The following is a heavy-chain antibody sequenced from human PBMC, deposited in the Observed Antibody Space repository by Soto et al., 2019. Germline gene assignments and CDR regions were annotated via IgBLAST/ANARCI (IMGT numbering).Heavy chain of an antibody. CDR3: ARTSRIDCPLSNFDY. V-gene: IGHV1-46*03. Sequence: AAVKVSRKASGYTFTSYYMHWVRQAPGQGLEWMGIINPSGGSTSYAQKFQGRVTMTRDTSTSTVYMELSSLRSEDTAVYYCARTSRIDCPLSNFDYWGQGTLCTVSS. D-gene: IGHD3-9*01. CDR2: INPSGGST. CDR1: GYTFTSYY. J-gene: IGHJ4*02.